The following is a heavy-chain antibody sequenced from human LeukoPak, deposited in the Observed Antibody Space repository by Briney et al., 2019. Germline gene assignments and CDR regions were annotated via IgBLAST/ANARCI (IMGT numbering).Heavy chain of an antibody. CDR1: GFTFSSYS. CDR3: ARPHLAAAGRGYFDY. Sequence: GGSLRLSCAASGFTFSSYSMNWVRQAPGKGLEWVSYIGSSSSTIYYADSVKGRFTISRDNAKNSVYLQMNSLRAEDTAVYYCARPHLAAAGRGYFDYWGQGTLVTVSS. V-gene: IGHV3-48*04. J-gene: IGHJ4*02. D-gene: IGHD6-13*01. CDR2: IGSSSSTI.